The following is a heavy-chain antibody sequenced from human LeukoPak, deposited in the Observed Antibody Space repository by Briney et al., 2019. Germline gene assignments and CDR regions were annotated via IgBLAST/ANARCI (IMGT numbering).Heavy chain of an antibody. CDR3: AREKFYDNSGFDF. D-gene: IGHD3-22*01. V-gene: IGHV3-74*01. CDR1: GITFRNDW. CDR2: ISSDGITT. Sequence: PGGSLRLSCVASGITFRNDWMHWVRQAPGKGLVWVSRISSDGITTGYADSVKGRFTISRDNAKSSLFLQMNSLRAEDTADYYCAREKFYDNSGFDFWGRGTLVTVSS. J-gene: IGHJ4*02.